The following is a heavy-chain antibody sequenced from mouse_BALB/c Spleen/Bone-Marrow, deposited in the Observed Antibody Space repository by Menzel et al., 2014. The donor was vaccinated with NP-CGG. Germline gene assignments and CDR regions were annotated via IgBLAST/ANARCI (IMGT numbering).Heavy chain of an antibody. CDR3: ARNSGGFAY. Sequence: VQLQQSGPGLVQPSQSLSITCTVSGFSLTSYGVHWVRQSPGKGLEWLGVIWRGGSTDYNAAFISRLSISKDNSKSQVFFKMNSLQANDTAIYYCARNSGGFAYWGQGTLVTVSA. V-gene: IGHV2-2*02. CDR2: IWRGGST. CDR1: GFSLTSYG. J-gene: IGHJ3*01.